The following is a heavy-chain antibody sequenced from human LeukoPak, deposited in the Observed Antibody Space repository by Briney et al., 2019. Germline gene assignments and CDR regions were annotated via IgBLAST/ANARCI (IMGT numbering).Heavy chain of an antibody. CDR1: GYRFSNYW. CDR3: ARLSGSRKHGSTSGVEY. CDR2: IIPGDSET. D-gene: IGHD3-10*01. J-gene: IGHJ4*02. V-gene: IGHV5-51*01. Sequence: PGESLKISCKGSGYRFSNYWIAWVRQMPGKGQEWMGIIIPGDSETSYSPSFRGQVIISADRSINTAYLQWNSLKASDTAMYYCARLSGSRKHGSTSGVEYWGQGTLVSVSS.